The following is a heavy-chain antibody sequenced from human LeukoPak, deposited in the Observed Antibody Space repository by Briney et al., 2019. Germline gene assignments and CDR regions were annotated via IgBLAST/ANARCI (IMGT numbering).Heavy chain of an antibody. CDR3: AKDLAGSGSYSFDY. CDR1: GFTFSNYA. D-gene: IGHD1-26*01. Sequence: GGSLRLSCAASGFTFSNYAMNWVRQAPGSGLEWVSAISGSGGTTYYADSVKGRFTISRDNSKNTLYLQMNSLRAEDTAVYYCAKDLAGSGSYSFDYWGQGTLVTVSS. V-gene: IGHV3-23*01. J-gene: IGHJ4*02. CDR2: ISGSGGTT.